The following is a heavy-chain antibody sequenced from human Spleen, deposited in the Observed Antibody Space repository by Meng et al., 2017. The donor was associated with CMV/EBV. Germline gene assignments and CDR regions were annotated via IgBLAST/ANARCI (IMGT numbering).Heavy chain of an antibody. D-gene: IGHD2-2*01. Sequence: QVEVQETGPGLVKPSETLALTCVVSGASISSVNWWNWVRQPPGKGLEWIGDIYHSGSTNYNPSLKSRVTISVDKSKNQFSLKLSSVTAADTAMYYCARGGGCSSSSCDLDYWGQGVLVTVSS. CDR3: ARGGGCSSSSCDLDY. J-gene: IGHJ4*02. CDR1: GASISSVNW. CDR2: IYHSGST. V-gene: IGHV4-4*02.